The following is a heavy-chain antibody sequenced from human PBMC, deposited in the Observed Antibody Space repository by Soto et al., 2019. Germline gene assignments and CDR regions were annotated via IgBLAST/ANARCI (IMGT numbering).Heavy chain of an antibody. CDR2: ISPNNGGA. CDR1: GYTFTGYS. J-gene: IGHJ4*02. V-gene: IGHV1-2*02. CDR3: ARQAAYSGSSQYQFDY. D-gene: IGHD6-6*01. Sequence: EASVKVSCKASGYTFTGYSLHWVRLAPGHGLEWMGWISPNNGGAKYAQNFQGRVTMTRDTSVTTAYLELSRLTSDDTAVYYCARQAAYSGSSQYQFDYWGQGTLVTVSS.